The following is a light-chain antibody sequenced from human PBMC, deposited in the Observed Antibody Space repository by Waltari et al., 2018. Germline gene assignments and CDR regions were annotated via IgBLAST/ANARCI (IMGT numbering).Light chain of an antibody. CDR1: QSISSY. CDR2: AAS. CDR3: QQSYSTPGT. V-gene: IGKV1-39*01. J-gene: IGKJ3*01. Sequence: DIQMTQSPSSLSASVGDRVTITCRASQSISSYLNWYQQKPGKAPKLLIYAASSLQSGVPSRCSGSGSGTDFTLTISSLQPEDFATYYGQQSYSTPGTFGPGTKVDIK.